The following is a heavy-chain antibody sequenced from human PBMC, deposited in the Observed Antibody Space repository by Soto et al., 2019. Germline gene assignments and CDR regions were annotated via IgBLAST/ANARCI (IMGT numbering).Heavy chain of an antibody. Sequence: ASVKVSCKASGYTFASYAINWVRQAPGQGLEWMGRISAYNGNTNFAQKLQGRVSLTTDTSSTTAYMGLRSLTSDDTAVYYCARDLVPGYTGFSDYWGQGTLVTVSS. J-gene: IGHJ4*02. CDR1: GYTFASYA. CDR3: ARDLVPGYTGFSDY. V-gene: IGHV1-18*01. CDR2: ISAYNGNT. D-gene: IGHD5-12*01.